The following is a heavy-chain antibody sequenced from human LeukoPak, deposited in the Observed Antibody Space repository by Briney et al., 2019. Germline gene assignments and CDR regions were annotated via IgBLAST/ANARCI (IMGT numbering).Heavy chain of an antibody. V-gene: IGHV4-31*03. J-gene: IGHJ4*02. CDR1: GGSMSSGGYY. CDR2: IYASGST. CDR3: ARSDTAMVYFDY. Sequence: PSETLSLTCTVSGGSMSSGGYYWSWIRQHPGKGLECIGFIYASGSTYYNPSLKSRVTISVDRSKNQFSLKLSSVTAADTAVYYCARSDTAMVYFDYWGQGTLVTVSS. D-gene: IGHD5-18*01.